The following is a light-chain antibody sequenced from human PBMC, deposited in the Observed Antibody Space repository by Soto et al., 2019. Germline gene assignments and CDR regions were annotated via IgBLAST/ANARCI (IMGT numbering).Light chain of an antibody. CDR2: GAS. CDR1: QSVSSSY. Sequence: EIVLTQSPGTLSLSPGERATLSCRASQSVSSSYLAWYQQKPGPSPRLLIYGASSRATGIPDRFSGSGSGTDFTLSISRLEPEDVAVYYWQQYGSSPWTFGQGTKVEIQ. CDR3: QQYGSSPWT. V-gene: IGKV3-20*01. J-gene: IGKJ1*01.